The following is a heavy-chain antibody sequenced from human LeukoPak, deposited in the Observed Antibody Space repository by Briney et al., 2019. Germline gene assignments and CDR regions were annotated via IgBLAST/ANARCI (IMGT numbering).Heavy chain of an antibody. V-gene: IGHV4-59*08. D-gene: IGHD4-23*01. CDR2: IYYSGST. CDR1: GGSISSYY. CDR3: ARRIGGKGFDP. J-gene: IGHJ5*02. Sequence: SETLSLTCTVSGGSISSYYWSWIRQPTGKGLEWIGYIYYSGSTNYNPSLKSRVTISVDTSKNQFSLKLSSVTAADTAVYYCARRIGGKGFDPWGQGTLVTVSS.